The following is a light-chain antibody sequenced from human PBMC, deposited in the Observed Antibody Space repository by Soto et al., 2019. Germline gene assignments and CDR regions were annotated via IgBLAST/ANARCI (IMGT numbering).Light chain of an antibody. Sequence: QSVLTQPPSVSGAPGQRVTISCTGSSSNIGAFDVHWYQHVPGTAPRLLIYGNINRPSGVSDRFSASKSGASASLAITGLQAEDEADYYCQINDNSLGGWVFGGGTKLTVL. CDR1: SSNIGAFD. J-gene: IGLJ3*02. V-gene: IGLV1-40*01. CDR2: GNI. CDR3: QINDNSLGGWV.